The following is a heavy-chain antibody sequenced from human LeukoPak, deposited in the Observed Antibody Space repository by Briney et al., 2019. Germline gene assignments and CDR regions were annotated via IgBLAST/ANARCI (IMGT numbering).Heavy chain of an antibody. J-gene: IGHJ5*02. Sequence: PSQTLSLTCTVSGGSISSGSYYWSWIRQPAGKGLEWIGRIYTSGSTNYNPSLKSRVTISVDTSKNQFSLKLNSVTAADTAVYYCARDGAYSSGWYASGWFDPWGQGTLVTVSS. CDR3: ARDGAYSSGWYASGWFDP. V-gene: IGHV4-61*02. CDR2: IYTSGST. CDR1: GGSISSGSYY. D-gene: IGHD6-19*01.